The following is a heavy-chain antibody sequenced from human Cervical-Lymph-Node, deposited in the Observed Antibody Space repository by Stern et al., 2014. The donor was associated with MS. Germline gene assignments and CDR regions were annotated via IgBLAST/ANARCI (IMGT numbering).Heavy chain of an antibody. D-gene: IGHD2-21*01. CDR1: GYTFGSHW. Sequence: MQLVQSAAEVKKPAESLKISCQVSGYTFGSHWIAWVRQVPGERLQWMGMVIPCDSDVTYNPSLRGQVLTSAVESFNTAYRRGGSLRASDTAIYFCARHRTPRVVVSPTDYWGQGTLVTVSS. V-gene: IGHV5-51*01. CDR2: VIPCDSDV. CDR3: ARHRTPRVVVSPTDY. J-gene: IGHJ4*02.